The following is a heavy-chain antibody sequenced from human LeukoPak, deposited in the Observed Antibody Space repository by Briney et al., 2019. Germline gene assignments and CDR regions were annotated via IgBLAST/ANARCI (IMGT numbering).Heavy chain of an antibody. D-gene: IGHD3-22*01. V-gene: IGHV4-59*01. J-gene: IGHJ3*02. Sequence: PSETLSLTCTVSGGSISSYYWSWIRQPPGKGLEWIGYIYHSGSTNYNPSLKSRVTISVDTSKNQFSLKLSSVTAADTAVYYCARGGNYYDSSGYTYAFDIWGQGTMVTVSS. CDR3: ARGGNYYDSSGYTYAFDI. CDR1: GGSISSYY. CDR2: IYHSGST.